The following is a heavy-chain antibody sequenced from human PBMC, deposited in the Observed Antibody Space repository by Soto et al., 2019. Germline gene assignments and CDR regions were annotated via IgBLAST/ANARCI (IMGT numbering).Heavy chain of an antibody. CDR1: GYTFTSYG. CDR3: ARDIVLVPAAPPPGDGWFDP. V-gene: IGHV1-18*01. CDR2: ISAYNGNT. J-gene: IGHJ5*02. D-gene: IGHD2-2*01. Sequence: ASVKVSCKASGYTFTSYGISWVRQAPGQGLEWMGWISAYNGNTNYAQKLQGRVTMTTDTSTSTAYMELRSLRSDDTAVYYCARDIVLVPAAPPPGDGWFDPWGQGTLVTVSS.